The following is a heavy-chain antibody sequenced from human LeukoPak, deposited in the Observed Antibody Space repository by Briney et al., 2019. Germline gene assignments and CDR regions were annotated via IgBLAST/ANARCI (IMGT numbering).Heavy chain of an antibody. CDR3: ARAMVRGGNNWFDP. CDR2: IYYSGST. V-gene: IGHV4-39*07. J-gene: IGHJ5*02. Sequence: SETLSLTCTVSGGSISSSSYYWGWIRQPPGKGLEWIGSIYYSGSTYYNPSLKSRVTISVDTSKNQFSLKLSSVTAADTAVYFCARAMVRGGNNWFDPWGQGTLVTVSS. D-gene: IGHD3-10*01. CDR1: GGSISSSSYY.